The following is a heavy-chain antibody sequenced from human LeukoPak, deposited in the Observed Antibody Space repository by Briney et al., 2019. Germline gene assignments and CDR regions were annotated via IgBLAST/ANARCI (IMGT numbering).Heavy chain of an antibody. D-gene: IGHD3-22*01. V-gene: IGHV1-69*06. CDR3: ARAQGYYDSSGYYAFDI. CDR2: IIPIFGTA. CDR1: GGTFSSYA. Sequence: GSSVKVSCKASGGTFSSYAISWVRQAPGQGLEWMGGIIPIFGTANHAQKFQGRVTITADKSTSTAYMELSSLRSEDTAVYYCARAQGYYDSSGYYAFDIWAKGQWSPSLQ. J-gene: IGHJ3*02.